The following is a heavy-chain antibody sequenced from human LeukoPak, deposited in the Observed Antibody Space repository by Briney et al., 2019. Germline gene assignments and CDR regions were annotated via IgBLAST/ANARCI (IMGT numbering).Heavy chain of an antibody. J-gene: IGHJ4*02. D-gene: IGHD2-2*01. CDR2: IYHSGST. Sequence: PSETLSLTCTVSGGSISSGGYYWSWIRQPPGKGLEWIGYIYHSGSTYYNPSLKSRVTISVDRSKNQFSLKLSSVTAADTAVYYCARVPIVPAAMPLHYFDYWGQGTLVTVSS. CDR3: ARVPIVPAAMPLHYFDY. V-gene: IGHV4-30-2*01. CDR1: GGSISSGGYY.